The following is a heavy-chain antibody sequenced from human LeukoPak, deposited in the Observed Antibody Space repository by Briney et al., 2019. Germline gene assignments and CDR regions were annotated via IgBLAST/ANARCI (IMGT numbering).Heavy chain of an antibody. CDR2: ISSSSLYI. J-gene: IGHJ3*01. CDR3: ASNYYSDSSGYAGDAFDV. CDR1: GFTFSPYS. D-gene: IGHD3-22*01. Sequence: GGSLRLSCAASGFTFSPYSMNWVRQSPGKGLEWVSSISSSSLYINYADSVKGRFTISRDNAKNSLYLQMNSLRAEDTAVYYCASNYYSDSSGYAGDAFDVWGQGTMVTVSS. V-gene: IGHV3-21*01.